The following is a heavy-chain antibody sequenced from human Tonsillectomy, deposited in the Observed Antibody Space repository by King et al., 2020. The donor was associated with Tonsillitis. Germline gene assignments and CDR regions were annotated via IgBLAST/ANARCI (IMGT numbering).Heavy chain of an antibody. V-gene: IGHV6-1*01. CDR3: AMDPWHSLAY. CDR2: TYYRSKWYN. Sequence: VQLQQSGPGLVKPSQTLSLTCAISGGSVSSNSVAWNWIRQSPSRGLEWLGRTYYRSKWYNDYAVSVKSRITVNPDTSKNQFSLHLNSVTPDDTAVYYCAMDPWHSLAYWGQGILVTVSS. CDR1: GGSVSSNSVA. D-gene: IGHD2-15*01. J-gene: IGHJ4*02.